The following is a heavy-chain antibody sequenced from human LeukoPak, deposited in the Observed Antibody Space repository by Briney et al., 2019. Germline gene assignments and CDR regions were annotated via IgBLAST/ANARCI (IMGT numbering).Heavy chain of an antibody. D-gene: IGHD2-15*01. V-gene: IGHV3-23*01. CDR1: GLTFRNYA. Sequence: GSLRLSCAASGLTFRNYAMSWVRQAPGKGLEWVSVICANDGNTYYADAVKSRFTISRDNSKDTLYLQMDSLRAEDTAVYYCAKGSGSSCYSPCDYWGQGILVTVSS. CDR2: ICANDGNT. CDR3: AKGSGSSCYSPCDY. J-gene: IGHJ4*02.